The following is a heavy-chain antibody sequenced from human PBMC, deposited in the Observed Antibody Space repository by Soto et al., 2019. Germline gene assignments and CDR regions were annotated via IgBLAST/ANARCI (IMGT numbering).Heavy chain of an antibody. Sequence: LRLACAASGLSISNYTVNCVRRAPGKGLEWVASISAESDYKYYAAALCVRFKIYRENSKNSVYMQMNGLWDEDTAVYFCTRENGFPIGSQYPIYFFYGFDXWGQGPTVTVS. J-gene: IGHJ6*02. CDR2: ISAESDYK. D-gene: IGHD2-8*01. CDR3: TRENGFPIGSQYPIYFFYGFDX. V-gene: IGHV3-21*04. CDR1: GLSISNYT.